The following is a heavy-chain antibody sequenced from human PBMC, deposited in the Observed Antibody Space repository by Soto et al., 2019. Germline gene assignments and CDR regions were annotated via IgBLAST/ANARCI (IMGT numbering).Heavy chain of an antibody. CDR1: GGSFSGYY. CDR2: INHSGST. CDR3: ARRPFAPAFDY. V-gene: IGHV4-34*01. J-gene: IGHJ4*02. Sequence: SETLSLTCAVYGGSFSGYYWSWIRQPPGKGLEWIGEINHSGSTNYNPSLKSRVTISVDTSKNQFSLKLSSVTAADTAVYYCARRPFAPAFDYWGQGTLVTVSS.